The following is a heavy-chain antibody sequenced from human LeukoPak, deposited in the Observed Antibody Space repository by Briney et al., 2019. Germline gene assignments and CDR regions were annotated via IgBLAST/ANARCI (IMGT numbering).Heavy chain of an antibody. J-gene: IGHJ4*02. D-gene: IGHD6-6*01. CDR3: AREREYGSSSKGFDY. Sequence: SVKVSCKASGYTFTSYGISWVRQAPGQGLEWMGGIIPIFGTANYAQKFQGRVTITTDESTSTAYMELSSLRSEDTAVYYCAREREYGSSSKGFDYWGQGTLVTVSS. CDR2: IIPIFGTA. CDR1: GYTFTSYG. V-gene: IGHV1-69*05.